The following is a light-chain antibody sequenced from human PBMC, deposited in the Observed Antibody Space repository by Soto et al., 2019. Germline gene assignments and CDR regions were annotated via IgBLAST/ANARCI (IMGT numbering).Light chain of an antibody. J-gene: IGLJ2*01. CDR1: SSDIGGFDL. CDR3: CSYAGSYTLV. Sequence: QSALTQPDSLSGSPGQSITISCTGSSSDIGGFDLVSWYQQHPGKAPKLLLYEVNKRPSGVSNRFSGSKSGNTASLTISGLQAEDEADYYCCSYAGSYTLVFGGGTKLTVL. CDR2: EVN. V-gene: IGLV2-23*02.